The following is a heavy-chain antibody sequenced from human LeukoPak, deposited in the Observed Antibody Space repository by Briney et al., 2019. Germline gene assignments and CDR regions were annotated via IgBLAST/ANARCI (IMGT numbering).Heavy chain of an antibody. CDR3: ARRGQDYYDSSGYYPFDY. Sequence: SETLSLTCTVSGGSISSSSYYWGRIRQPPGKGLERIGSIYYSGSTYYNPSLKSRVTISVDTSKNQFSLKLSSVTAADTAVYYCARRGQDYYDSSGYYPFDYWGQGTLVTVSS. J-gene: IGHJ4*02. D-gene: IGHD3-22*01. V-gene: IGHV4-39*01. CDR2: IYYSGST. CDR1: GGSISSSSYY.